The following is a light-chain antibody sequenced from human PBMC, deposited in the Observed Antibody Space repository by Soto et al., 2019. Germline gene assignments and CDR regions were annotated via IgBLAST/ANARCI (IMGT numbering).Light chain of an antibody. Sequence: EIVLTQSPGTLSLSPGERATLSCGASQSVASINLACYQKKSGLAPRLLIYGASSRAIDTPERFSGSGYGTDLTITISGLETEDFAVYYCQHFGNSIWTFGQGTQVDIK. CDR2: GAS. V-gene: IGKV3-20*01. CDR3: QHFGNSIWT. J-gene: IGKJ1*01. CDR1: QSVASIN.